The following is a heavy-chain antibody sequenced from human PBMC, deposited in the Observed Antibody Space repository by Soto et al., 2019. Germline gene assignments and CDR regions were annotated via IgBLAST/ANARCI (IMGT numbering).Heavy chain of an antibody. Sequence: ASVKVSCNAAGYTFTGYYMHWVRQATGQGLEWMGWINPNSGGTNYAQKFQGWVTMTRDTSISTAYMELNSLRAEDTAVYYCAKDPSVRLVRGAGDYWGQGTLVTVSS. CDR1: GYTFTGYY. CDR2: INPNSGGT. D-gene: IGHD3-10*01. J-gene: IGHJ4*02. CDR3: AKDPSVRLVRGAGDY. V-gene: IGHV1-2*04.